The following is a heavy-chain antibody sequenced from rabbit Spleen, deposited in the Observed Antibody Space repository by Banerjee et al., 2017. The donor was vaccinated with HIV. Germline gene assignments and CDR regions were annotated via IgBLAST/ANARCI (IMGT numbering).Heavy chain of an antibody. D-gene: IGHD8-1*01. J-gene: IGHJ6*01. Sequence: QEQLVESGGGLVQPGGSLKLSCKASGFDFSSYYMSWVRQAPGKGLEWIGYIDPVFGSTYYASWVNGRFSISRENTQNTVSLQMNSLTAADTATYFCARDAGTSFSTYGMDLWGPGTLVTVS. V-gene: IGHV1S47*01. CDR3: ARDAGTSFSTYGMDL. CDR2: IDPVFGST. CDR1: GFDFSSYY.